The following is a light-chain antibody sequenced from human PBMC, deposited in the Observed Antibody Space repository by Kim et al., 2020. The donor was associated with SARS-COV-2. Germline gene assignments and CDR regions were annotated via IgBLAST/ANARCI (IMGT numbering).Light chain of an antibody. CDR1: QSVSSSY. J-gene: IGKJ5*01. Sequence: PGERATRSCRASQSVSSSYLAWYQQKPGQAPRLLIYGASSRTTGIPDRFSGSGSGTDFTLTISRLEPEDFAVYYCQQYGSSPPITFGQGTRLEIK. CDR3: QQYGSSPPIT. V-gene: IGKV3-20*01. CDR2: GAS.